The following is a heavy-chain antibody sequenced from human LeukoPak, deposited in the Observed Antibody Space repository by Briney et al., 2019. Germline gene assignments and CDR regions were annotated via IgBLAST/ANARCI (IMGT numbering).Heavy chain of an antibody. CDR3: ARYDNGKDYFDY. D-gene: IGHD1-1*01. V-gene: IGHV3-53*01. CDR2: MYSGGGT. CDR1: GFTFSSYW. J-gene: IGHJ4*02. Sequence: GGSLRLSCAASGFTFSSYWMNWVRQAPGKGLEWVSLMYSGGGTSYADSVKGRFTISRDTSKNTLYLQMSSLRAEDTALYYCARYDNGKDYFDYWGQGTLVTVSS.